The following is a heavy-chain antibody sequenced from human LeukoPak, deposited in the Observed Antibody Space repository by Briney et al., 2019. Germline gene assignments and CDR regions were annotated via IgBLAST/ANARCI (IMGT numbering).Heavy chain of an antibody. D-gene: IGHD1-26*01. J-gene: IGHJ4*02. V-gene: IGHV3-30*02. CDR1: GLTFSTYW. CDR3: AKDWEFDY. Sequence: PGGSLRLSCAASGLTFSTYWMSWVRQAPGKGLEWVAFIRYDGSNKYYADSVKGRFTISRDNSKNTLYLQMNSLRAEDTAVYYCAKDWEFDYWGQGTLVTVSS. CDR2: IRYDGSNK.